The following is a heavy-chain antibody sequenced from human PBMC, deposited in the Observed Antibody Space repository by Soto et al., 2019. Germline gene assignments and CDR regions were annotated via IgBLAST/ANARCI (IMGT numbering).Heavy chain of an antibody. J-gene: IGHJ4*02. CDR3: ATSTLLPYYDYVWGSYRYTQGFDY. D-gene: IGHD3-16*02. CDR1: GFTFSSYG. V-gene: IGHV3-30*03. Sequence: QVQLVESGGGVVQPGRSLRLSCAASGFTFSSYGMHWVRQAPGKGLEWVAVISYDGSNKYYADSVKGRFTISRDNSKNTLYLQMNSLRAEDTAVYYCATSTLLPYYDYVWGSYRYTQGFDYWGQGTLVTVSS. CDR2: ISYDGSNK.